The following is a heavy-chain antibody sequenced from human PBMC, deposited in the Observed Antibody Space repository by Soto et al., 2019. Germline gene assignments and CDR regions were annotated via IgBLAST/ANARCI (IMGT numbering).Heavy chain of an antibody. CDR2: IYSGGST. CDR3: ARDGYYGSGSYRNNWFAKDALDI. Sequence: PGGSLRLSCIASGFTVSSNYMSWVRQAPGKGLEWVSVIYSGGSTYYADSVKGRFTISRDNSKNTLYLQMNSLRAEDTAVYYCARDGYYGSGSYRNNWFAKDALDIWGQGTMVTVSS. V-gene: IGHV3-66*01. CDR1: GFTVSSNY. J-gene: IGHJ3*02. D-gene: IGHD3-10*01.